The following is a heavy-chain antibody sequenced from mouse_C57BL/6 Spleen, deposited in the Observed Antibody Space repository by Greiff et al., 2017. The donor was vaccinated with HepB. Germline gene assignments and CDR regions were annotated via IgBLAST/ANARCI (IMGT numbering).Heavy chain of an antibody. CDR1: GFTFTDYY. D-gene: IGHD1-1*01. CDR2: IRNKANGNTT. CDR3: ARYPTHYYGSKGYYAMDY. Sequence: EVKLQESGGGLVQPGGSLSLSCAASGFTFTDYYMSWVRQPPGKALEWLGFIRNKANGNTTEYSASVKGRFTISRDTSQSILYLQMNALRDEDSATYYCARYPTHYYGSKGYYAMDYWGQGTSVTVSS. J-gene: IGHJ4*01. V-gene: IGHV7-3*01.